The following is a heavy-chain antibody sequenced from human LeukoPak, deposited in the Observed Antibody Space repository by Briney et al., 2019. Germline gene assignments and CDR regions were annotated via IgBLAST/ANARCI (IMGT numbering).Heavy chain of an antibody. CDR2: INPNSGGT. CDR3: ARDQTPRGGDTGY. J-gene: IGHJ4*02. CDR1: GYTFTSYG. Sequence: GASVKVSCKASGYTFTSYGTSWVRQAPGQGLEWMGWINPNSGGTNYAQKSQGRVTMTRDTSISTAYMELSRLRSDDTAVYYCARDQTPRGGDTGYRGQGTLVTVSS. V-gene: IGHV1-2*02. D-gene: IGHD3-16*01.